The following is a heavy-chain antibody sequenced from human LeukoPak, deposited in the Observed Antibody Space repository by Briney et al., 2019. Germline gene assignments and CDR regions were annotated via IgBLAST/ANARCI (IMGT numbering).Heavy chain of an antibody. V-gene: IGHV3-30*02. CDR3: AKLATYYYGSGSYIASD. J-gene: IGHJ4*02. Sequence: GGSLRLSCAASGFTFSSYGMYWVRQAPGKGLEWVAFIRYDGSNKYYADSVKGRFTISRDNSKNTLYLQMNSLRAEDTAVYYCAKLATYYYGSGSYIASDWGQGTPVTVSS. CDR1: GFTFSSYG. CDR2: IRYDGSNK. D-gene: IGHD3-10*01.